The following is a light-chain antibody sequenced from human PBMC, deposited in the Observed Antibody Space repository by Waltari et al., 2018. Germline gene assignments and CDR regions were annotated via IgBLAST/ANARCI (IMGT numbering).Light chain of an antibody. CDR1: RSDVACHKY. V-gene: IGLV2-14*03. Sequence: QSALTLPAPVSRSPGLSITLSRPATRSDVACHKYVSWYQQHPGKAPKLMIYDVSNRPSGVSARFSGSESGNAASLTISGLQAEDEADYYCSSYTSRSVLFGGGTKLTVL. CDR3: SSYTSRSVL. J-gene: IGLJ2*01. CDR2: DVS.